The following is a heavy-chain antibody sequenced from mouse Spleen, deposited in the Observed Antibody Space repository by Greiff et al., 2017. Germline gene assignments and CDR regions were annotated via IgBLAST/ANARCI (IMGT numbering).Heavy chain of an antibody. CDR2: IWSGGST. CDR3: ARNRDWDDYFDY. Sequence: VQVVESGPGLVQPSQSLSITCTVSGFSLTSYGVHWVRQSPGKGLEWLGVIWSGGSTDYNAAFISRLSISKDNSKSQVFFKMNSLQANDTAIYYCARNRDWDDYFDYWGQGTTLTVSS. D-gene: IGHD4-1*01. V-gene: IGHV2-2*02. J-gene: IGHJ2*01. CDR1: GFSLTSYG.